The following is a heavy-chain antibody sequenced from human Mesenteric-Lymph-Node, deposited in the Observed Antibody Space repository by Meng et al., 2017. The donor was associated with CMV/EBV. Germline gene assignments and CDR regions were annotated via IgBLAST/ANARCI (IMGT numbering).Heavy chain of an antibody. CDR2: LSSSSGYI. CDR3: AGFLEWVTVSGMDV. V-gene: IGHV3-21*01. CDR1: GFVFSSYS. D-gene: IGHD3-3*01. J-gene: IGHJ6*02. Sequence: GESLKISCAASGFVFSSYSMNWVRQAPGKGLEWVSSLSSSSGYISYADSVKGRFTISRDNAKNSLYLQMNSLSAEDTAVYYCAGFLEWVTVSGMDVWGQGTTVTVSS.